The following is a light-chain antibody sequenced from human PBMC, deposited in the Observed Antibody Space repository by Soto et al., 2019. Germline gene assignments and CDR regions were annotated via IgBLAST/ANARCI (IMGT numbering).Light chain of an antibody. Sequence: QSVLTQTVSVSGSPGQSITMSCTGTSSDVGGYNFVSWYQQHRGKAPKLIVHEVANRLSGVSGRFSGSKSGNTAFLTISGLQAEDEAVYYCCSHSSSITGMFGGGTKVTVL. V-gene: IGLV2-14*03. CDR3: CSHSSSITGM. CDR2: EVA. CDR1: SSDVGGYNF. J-gene: IGLJ3*02.